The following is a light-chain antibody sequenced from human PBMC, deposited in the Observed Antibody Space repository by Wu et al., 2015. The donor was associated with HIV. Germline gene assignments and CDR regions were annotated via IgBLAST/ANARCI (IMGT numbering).Light chain of an antibody. V-gene: IGKV3-11*01. CDR3: HQRTTWPRT. CDR1: ENINGMH. J-gene: IGKJ1*01. Sequence: LLTQSPASLSLSPGQRGSLSCRTNENINGMHLAWYQQKPGQAPKLLIYAASKRAAGIPDRFSGGGSGTDFTLTISSLEPEDFAVYHCHQRTTWPRTFGQGTKVEVK. CDR2: AAS.